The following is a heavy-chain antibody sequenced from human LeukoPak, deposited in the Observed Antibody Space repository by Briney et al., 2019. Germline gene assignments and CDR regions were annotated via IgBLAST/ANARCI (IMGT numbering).Heavy chain of an antibody. D-gene: IGHD3-16*01. V-gene: IGHV3-30-3*01. Sequence: PGGSLRLSCAASGFTFSSYAMHWVRQAPGKGLEWVAVISYDGSNKYYADSVKGRFTISRDNSKNTLYLQMNSLRAEDTAVYYCARDTSLGIDWGQGTLVTVSS. J-gene: IGHJ4*02. CDR2: ISYDGSNK. CDR1: GFTFSSYA. CDR3: ARDTSLGID.